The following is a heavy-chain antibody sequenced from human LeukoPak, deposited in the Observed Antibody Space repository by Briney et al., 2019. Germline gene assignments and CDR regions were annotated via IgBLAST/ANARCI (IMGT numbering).Heavy chain of an antibody. J-gene: IGHJ6*03. D-gene: IGHD2/OR15-2a*01. CDR3: AREVTTDFGSYYYYYMDV. CDR1: GLTFSSYA. V-gene: IGHV3-30*04. Sequence: PGRSLRLSCAASGLTFSSYAMHWVRQAPGKGLEWVAVISYDGSNKYYADSVKGRFTISRDNSKNTLYLQMNSLRAEDTAVYYCAREVTTDFGSYYYYYMDVWGKGTTVTVSS. CDR2: ISYDGSNK.